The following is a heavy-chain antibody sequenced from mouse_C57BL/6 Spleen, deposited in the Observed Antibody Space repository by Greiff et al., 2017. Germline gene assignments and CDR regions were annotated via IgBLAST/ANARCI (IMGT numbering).Heavy chain of an antibody. CDR3: ARRDYDYDGFDY. J-gene: IGHJ2*01. CDR1: GYTFTSYW. D-gene: IGHD2-4*01. V-gene: IGHV1-52*01. Sequence: QVQLQQPGAELVRPGSSVKLSCKASGYTFTSYWMHWVKQRPIQGLEWIGNIDPSDSETHYNQKFKDKATLTVDKSSSTAYMQPSSLTSEDSAVYYCARRDYDYDGFDYWGQGTTLTVSS. CDR2: IDPSDSET.